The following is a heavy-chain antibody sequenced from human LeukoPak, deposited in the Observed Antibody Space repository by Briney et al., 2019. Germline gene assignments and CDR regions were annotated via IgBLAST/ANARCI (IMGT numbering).Heavy chain of an antibody. V-gene: IGHV1-8*01. D-gene: IGHD3-9*01. CDR1: GYTFTSYD. CDR2: MNPNSGNT. CDR3: ASTYYDILTGDVGAFDI. J-gene: IGHJ3*02. Sequence: ASVKVSCKASGYTFTSYDINWVRQATGQGLEWMGWMNPNSGNTGYAQKFQGRVTMTRNTSIGTAYMELSSLRSEDTAVYYCASTYYDILTGDVGAFDIWGQGTMVTVSS.